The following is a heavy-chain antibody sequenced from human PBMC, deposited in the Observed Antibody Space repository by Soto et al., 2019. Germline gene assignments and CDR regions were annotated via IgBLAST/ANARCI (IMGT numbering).Heavy chain of an antibody. Sequence: SETLSLTCTVSGGSISSYYWSWIRQPPGKGLEWVGDIYYSGSTNYNPSLKSRVTISVDTSKNQFSLKLSSVTAADTAVYYCAREDSSSSDLSWFDPWGQGTLVTVSS. CDR1: GGSISSYY. D-gene: IGHD6-6*01. V-gene: IGHV4-59*01. J-gene: IGHJ5*02. CDR2: IYYSGST. CDR3: AREDSSSSDLSWFDP.